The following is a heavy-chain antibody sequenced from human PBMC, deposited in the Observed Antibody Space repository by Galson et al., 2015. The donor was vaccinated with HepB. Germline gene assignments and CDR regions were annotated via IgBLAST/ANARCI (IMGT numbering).Heavy chain of an antibody. CDR2: ITSGGAYT. J-gene: IGHJ5*02. CDR1: GFTFNINA. V-gene: IGHV3-23*01. CDR3: AKGGRDCSGGACHRRTNWFDP. D-gene: IGHD2-15*01. Sequence: SLRLSCAASGFTFNINALSWIRQPPGMGLEWVSRITSGGAYTYYAGSVKGRFTISRDVSKNTMYLQMNSLGADDTAVYFCAKGGRDCSGGACHRRTNWFDPWGRGTLVTVSS.